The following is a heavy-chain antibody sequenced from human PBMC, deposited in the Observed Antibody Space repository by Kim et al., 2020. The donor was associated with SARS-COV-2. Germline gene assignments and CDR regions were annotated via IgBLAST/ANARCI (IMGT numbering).Heavy chain of an antibody. V-gene: IGHV3-33*05. CDR1: GFTFSSYG. Sequence: GGSLRLSCAASGFTFSSYGMHWVRQPPGKGLEWVAVISYDGSNKYYADSVKGRFTISRDNSKNTLYLQMNSLRAEDTAVYYCASEDTAMGYYYYGMDVWGQGTTVTVSS. CDR2: ISYDGSNK. D-gene: IGHD5-18*01. J-gene: IGHJ6*02. CDR3: ASEDTAMGYYYYGMDV.